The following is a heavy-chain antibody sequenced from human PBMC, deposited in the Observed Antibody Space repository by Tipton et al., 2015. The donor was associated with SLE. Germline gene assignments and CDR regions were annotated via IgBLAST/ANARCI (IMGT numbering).Heavy chain of an antibody. V-gene: IGHV4-39*07. CDR2: IYYSGST. CDR1: GGSISRSSYY. J-gene: IGHJ4*02. Sequence: TLSLTCTVSGGSISRSSYYWGWIRQPPGKGLEWIGSIYYSGSTYYNPSLKSRVSMSVDTSQNQFSLKLSPVTAADTAVYYCTRGSGNYDGDYWGQGTLVTVSS. CDR3: TRGSGNYDGDY. D-gene: IGHD1-26*01.